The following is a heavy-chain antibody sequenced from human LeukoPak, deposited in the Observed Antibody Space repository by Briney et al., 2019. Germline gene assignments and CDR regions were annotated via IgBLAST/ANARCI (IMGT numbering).Heavy chain of an antibody. D-gene: IGHD4-17*01. J-gene: IGHJ3*02. CDR3: ARARSDYGDRWDAFDI. CDR2: ISYDGSNK. Sequence: RSLRLSCAASGFTFSSYGMHWVRQAPGKGLEWVAVISYDGSNKYYADSVKGRFTISRDNSKNTLYLQMNSLRAEDTAVYYCARARSDYGDRWDAFDIWGQGTMVTVSS. V-gene: IGHV3-30*19. CDR1: GFTFSSYG.